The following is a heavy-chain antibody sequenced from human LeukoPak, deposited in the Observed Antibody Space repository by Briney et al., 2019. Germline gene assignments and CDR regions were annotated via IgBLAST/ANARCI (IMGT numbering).Heavy chain of an antibody. CDR1: AFTFSRYY. J-gene: IGHJ4*02. D-gene: IGHD5-24*01. CDR3: AKDGDGIEAPFDY. V-gene: IGHV3-7*01. CDR2: IKPDGGEK. Sequence: GGSLRLSCAASAFTFSRYYMSWVRQAPGKGLEWVASIKPDGGEKYYVDSVKGRFTISRDNPEKSLYLQMHSLRVEDMAVYYCAKDGDGIEAPFDYWGQGTLVTVSS.